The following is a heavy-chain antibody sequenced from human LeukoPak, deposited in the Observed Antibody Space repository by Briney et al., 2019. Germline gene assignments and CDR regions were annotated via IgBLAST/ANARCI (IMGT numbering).Heavy chain of an antibody. CDR1: GGSFSGYY. CDR2: INHSGST. Sequence: PSETLSLTCAVYGGSFSGYYWSWIRQPPGKGLEWIGEINHSGSTNYNPSLKSRVTISVDTSKNQFSLKLSSVTAADTAVYYCARGYDSSGYYYDVLGYWGQGTLVTVSS. CDR3: ARGYDSSGYYYDVLGY. D-gene: IGHD3-22*01. J-gene: IGHJ4*02. V-gene: IGHV4-34*01.